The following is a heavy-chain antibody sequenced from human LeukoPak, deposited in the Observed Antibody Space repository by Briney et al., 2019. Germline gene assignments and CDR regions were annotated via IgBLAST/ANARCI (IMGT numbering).Heavy chain of an antibody. J-gene: IGHJ4*02. CDR2: IKSKTDGGTT. CDR1: GFTFSNAL. CDR3: TTDWIWVYCSSTSCYAGLDRDY. D-gene: IGHD2-2*01. V-gene: IGHV3-15*01. Sequence: PGGSLRLSCAASGFTFSNALMSWVRQAPGKGLEWVGRIKSKTDGGTTDYAAPVKGRFTIARDDSKNTLYLQMNSLKTEDTAVYYCTTDWIWVYCSSTSCYAGLDRDYWGQGTLVTVSS.